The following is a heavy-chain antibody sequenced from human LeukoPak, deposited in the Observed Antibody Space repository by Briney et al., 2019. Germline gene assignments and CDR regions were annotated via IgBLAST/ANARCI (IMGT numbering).Heavy chain of an antibody. CDR2: INPSGGST. D-gene: IGHD3-10*01. V-gene: IGHV1-46*01. J-gene: IGHJ3*02. CDR3: ARDPRDDVLLWFGEAPAAFDI. Sequence: ASVKVSCKASGYTFTSYGISWVRQAPGQGLEWMGIINPSGGSTSYAQKFQGRVTMTRDTSTSTVYMELSSLRSEDTAVYYCARDPRDDVLLWFGEAPAAFDIWGQGTMVTVSS. CDR1: GYTFTSYG.